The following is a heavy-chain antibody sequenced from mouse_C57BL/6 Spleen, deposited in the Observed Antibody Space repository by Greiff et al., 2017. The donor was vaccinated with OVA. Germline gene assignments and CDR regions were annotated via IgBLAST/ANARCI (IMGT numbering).Heavy chain of an antibody. D-gene: IGHD1-1*01. CDR3: AKDLYYYGFAY. CDR2: IHPNSGST. CDR1: GYTFTSYW. V-gene: IGHV1-64*01. Sequence: QVQLQQPGAELVKPGASVKLSCKASGYTFTSYWMHWVKQRPGQALEWIGMIHPNSGSTNYNEKFKSKATLTVDKSSSTAYMQLSSLTSEDSAVYYCAKDLYYYGFAYWGQGTLVTVSA. J-gene: IGHJ3*01.